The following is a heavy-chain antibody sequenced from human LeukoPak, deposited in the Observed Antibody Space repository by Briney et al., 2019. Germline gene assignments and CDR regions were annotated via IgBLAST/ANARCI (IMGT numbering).Heavy chain of an antibody. D-gene: IGHD2-21*02. V-gene: IGHV4-30-4*01. CDR3: AREYGAYCGGDCYSGMSYYYYGMDV. CDR1: GGPISSGDYY. J-gene: IGHJ6*02. CDR2: IYYSGST. Sequence: PSETLSLTCTVSGGPISSGDYYWSWIRQPPGKGLEWIGYIYYSGSTYYNPSLKSRVTISVDTSKNQFSLKLSSVTAADTAVYYCAREYGAYCGGDCYSGMSYYYYGMDVWGQGTTVTVSS.